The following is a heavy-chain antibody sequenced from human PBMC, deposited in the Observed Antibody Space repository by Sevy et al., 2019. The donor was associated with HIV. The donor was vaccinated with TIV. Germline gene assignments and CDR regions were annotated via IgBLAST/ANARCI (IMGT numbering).Heavy chain of an antibody. D-gene: IGHD1-26*01. CDR1: GFTFSGSA. CDR2: IRSKANSYAT. CDR3: YFLTWDQGYMDV. Sequence: GGSLRLSCAASGFTFSGSAMHWVRQASGKGLEWVGRIRSKANSYATAYAASVKGRFTISGDDSKNTAYLQMNSLKTEDTAVYYCYFLTWDQGYMDVWGKGTTVTVSS. V-gene: IGHV3-73*01. J-gene: IGHJ6*03.